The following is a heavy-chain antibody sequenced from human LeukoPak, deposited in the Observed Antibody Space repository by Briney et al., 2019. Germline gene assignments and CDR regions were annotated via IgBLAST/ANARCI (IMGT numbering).Heavy chain of an antibody. J-gene: IGHJ4*02. CDR3: ARNADIAVASVNFGY. V-gene: IGHV4-31*03. D-gene: IGHD6-19*01. CDR2: IYYSGST. CDR1: GGSISSGGYY. Sequence: SQTLSLTCTVSGGSISSGGYYWNWIRQHPGKGLEWIGYIYYSGSTFYNPSLMSRVTISLDTSKNQFSLKLSSVTAADTAVYYCARNADIAVASVNFGYWGQGTLVTVSS.